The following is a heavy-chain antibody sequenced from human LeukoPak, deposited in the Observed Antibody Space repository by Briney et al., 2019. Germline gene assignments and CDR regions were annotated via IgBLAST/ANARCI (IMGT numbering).Heavy chain of an antibody. CDR2: IKKDGSEK. D-gene: IGHD3-9*01. J-gene: IGHJ4*02. CDR3: ARDRGLRYFDSFDY. Sequence: GGSLRLSCVASGFSLSSFWMNWVRQAPGKGLECVASIKKDGSEKHYVDSVKARFTISRDNAKNSLYLEMNSLRAEDTAVYYCARDRGLRYFDSFDYWGQGALVTVSS. CDR1: GFSLSSFW. V-gene: IGHV3-7*03.